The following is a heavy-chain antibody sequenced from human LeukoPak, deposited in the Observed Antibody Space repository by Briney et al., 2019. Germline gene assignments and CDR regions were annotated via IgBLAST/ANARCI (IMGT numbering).Heavy chain of an antibody. J-gene: IGHJ4*02. CDR2: IYYSGST. CDR3: ARGFYYYGPPGDY. V-gene: IGHV4-59*01. CDR1: GGSISSYY. D-gene: IGHD3-10*01. Sequence: SETLSLTCTVSGGSISSYYWSWIRQPPGKGLEWIGYIYYSGSTNYNPSLKSRVTISVDTSKNQFSLKLSSVTAADTAVYYCARGFYYYGPPGDYWGQGTLVTVSS.